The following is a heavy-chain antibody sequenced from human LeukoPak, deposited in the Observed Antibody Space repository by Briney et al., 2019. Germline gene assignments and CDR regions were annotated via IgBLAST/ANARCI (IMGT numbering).Heavy chain of an antibody. CDR3: ARDYSGSWYAPLGYGMDV. J-gene: IGHJ6*02. D-gene: IGHD6-13*01. CDR2: INPSGGST. V-gene: IGHV1-46*01. Sequence: GASVKVSCKASGYTFTSYYMHWVRQAPGQGLEWMGIINPSGGSTSYAQKFQGRVTMTRDTSTSTVYMELSSLRSEDTAVYYCARDYSGSWYAPLGYGMDVWGQGTTVTVSS. CDR1: GYTFTSYY.